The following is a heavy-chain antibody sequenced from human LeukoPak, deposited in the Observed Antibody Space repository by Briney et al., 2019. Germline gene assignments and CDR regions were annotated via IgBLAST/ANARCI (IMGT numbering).Heavy chain of an antibody. CDR1: AYTFTGYY. J-gene: IGHJ4*02. V-gene: IGHV1-2*02. Sequence: GASVKVSCKASAYTFTGYYMHWVRQAPGQGLEWMGWIYPNSGGTNYAQKFQGRVTMTRDTSISTAYMELSRLRSDDTAVYYCARGLSGYASSLGYWGQGTLVTVSA. CDR3: ARGLSGYASSLGY. D-gene: IGHD6-6*01. CDR2: IYPNSGGT.